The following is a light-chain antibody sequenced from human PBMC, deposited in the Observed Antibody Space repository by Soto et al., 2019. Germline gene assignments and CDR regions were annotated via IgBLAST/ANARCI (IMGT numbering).Light chain of an antibody. V-gene: IGKV3-20*01. CDR1: ESVVSNY. Sequence: EIVLTQSPGTLSLSPGERATLSCRATESVVSNYLAWYQLKPGQAPSLLIFGASSRATGIPDRFSGSGSGTDFTLTISGLEPEDFAVYYCQQYATSPGTFGQGTKVDIK. CDR2: GAS. CDR3: QQYATSPGT. J-gene: IGKJ1*01.